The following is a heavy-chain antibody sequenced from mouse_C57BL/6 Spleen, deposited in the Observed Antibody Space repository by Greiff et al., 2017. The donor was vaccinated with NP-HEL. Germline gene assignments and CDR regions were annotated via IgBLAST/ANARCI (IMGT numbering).Heavy chain of an antibody. CDR3: ARPPYYSNYVFAY. J-gene: IGHJ3*01. CDR2: ISYDGSN. Sequence: ESGPGLVKPSQSLSLTCSVTGYSITSGYYWNWIRQFPGNKLEWMGYISYDGSNNYNPSLKNRISITRDTSKNQFFLKLNSVTTEDTATYYCARPPYYSNYVFAYWGQGTLVTVSA. D-gene: IGHD2-5*01. CDR1: GYSITSGYY. V-gene: IGHV3-6*01.